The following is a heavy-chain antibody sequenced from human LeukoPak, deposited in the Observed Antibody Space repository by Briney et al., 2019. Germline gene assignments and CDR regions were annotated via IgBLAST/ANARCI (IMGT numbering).Heavy chain of an antibody. J-gene: IGHJ4*02. Sequence: GASVKVSCKASGYTFTGYYMHWVRQAPGQGLEWMGWINPNSGGTNYAQKFQGRVTMTRDTSISTAYMELSRLRSDDTAVYYCAREWYYYGSGDRGFDYWGQGTLVTVSS. V-gene: IGHV1-2*02. CDR2: INPNSGGT. CDR1: GYTFTGYY. D-gene: IGHD3-10*01. CDR3: AREWYYYGSGDRGFDY.